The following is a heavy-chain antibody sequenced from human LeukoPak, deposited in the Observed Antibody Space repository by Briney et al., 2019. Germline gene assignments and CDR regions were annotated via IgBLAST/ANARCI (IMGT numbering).Heavy chain of an antibody. CDR3: VRDTGSAGVSADFDL. J-gene: IGHJ4*02. V-gene: IGHV1-18*01. CDR2: ISADNSET. CDR1: GYTFTNYG. Sequence: ASVTVSCKASGYTFTNYGISWVRQAPGKGLEWMGWISADNSETHSARTFQGRVTMTTDTSTTTAYLELRSLRPDDTAVYFCVRDTGSAGVSADFDLWGQGTLVTVSS. D-gene: IGHD1-14*01.